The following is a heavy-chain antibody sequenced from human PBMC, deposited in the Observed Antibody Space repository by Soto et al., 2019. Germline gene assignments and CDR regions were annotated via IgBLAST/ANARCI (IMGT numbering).Heavy chain of an antibody. D-gene: IGHD3-10*01. Sequence: QLQLVQSGAEVKRPGASVRVSCKASGNTLTGYVLTWVRQARGQGLEWMGWLNSNSGGTKIAQKFQGRLAMTRDTSITTAYMELSRLRSDDTAVYYCATSPGWLGEGSGGLDVWGLGDTVTVSS. CDR3: ATSPGWLGEGSGGLDV. CDR2: LNSNSGGT. CDR1: GNTLTGYV. J-gene: IGHJ6*02. V-gene: IGHV1-2*02.